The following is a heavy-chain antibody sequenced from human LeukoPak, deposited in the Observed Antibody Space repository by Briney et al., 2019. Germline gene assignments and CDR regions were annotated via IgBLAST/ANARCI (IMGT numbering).Heavy chain of an antibody. CDR3: ARGIAGYCSSTSCSPGDADFDY. J-gene: IGHJ4*02. CDR2: IIPIFGTA. D-gene: IGHD2-2*01. Sequence: GSSVKVSCKASGGTFSSCAISWVRQAPGQGLEWMGGIIPIFGTANYAQKFQGRVTITTDESTSTAYMELSSLRSENTAVYYCARGIAGYCSSTSCSPGDADFDYWGQGTLVTVSS. V-gene: IGHV1-69*05. CDR1: GGTFSSCA.